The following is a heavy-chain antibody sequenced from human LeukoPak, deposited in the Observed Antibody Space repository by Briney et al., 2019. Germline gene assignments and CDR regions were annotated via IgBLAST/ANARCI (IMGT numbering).Heavy chain of an antibody. CDR3: AKDHWIFGVVLSPTFDY. CDR2: ISGSGGST. V-gene: IGHV3-23*01. J-gene: IGHJ4*02. CDR1: GFTFSSYA. D-gene: IGHD3-3*01. Sequence: PGGSLRLSCAASGFTFSSYAMSWVRQAPGKGLEWVSAISGSGGSTYYADSVKGRFTISRDNSENTLYLQMNSLRAEDTAVYYCAKDHWIFGVVLSPTFDYWGQGTLVTVSS.